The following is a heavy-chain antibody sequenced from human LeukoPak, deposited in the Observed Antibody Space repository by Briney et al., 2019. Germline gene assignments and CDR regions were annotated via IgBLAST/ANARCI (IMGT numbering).Heavy chain of an antibody. V-gene: IGHV4-59*01. Sequence: SETLSLTCTVSGGSISSYYWSWIRQPPGKGLEWIGYIYYSGSTNYNPSLKSRVTISVDTSKNQFSLKLSSVTAADTAVYYCARGVGATGSYNWFDPWGQGTLVTVSS. D-gene: IGHD1-26*01. CDR3: ARGVGATGSYNWFDP. CDR1: GGSISSYY. J-gene: IGHJ5*02. CDR2: IYYSGST.